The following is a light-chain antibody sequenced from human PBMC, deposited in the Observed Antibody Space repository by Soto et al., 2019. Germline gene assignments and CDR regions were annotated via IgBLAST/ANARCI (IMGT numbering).Light chain of an antibody. CDR1: SSDVGSHNF. CDR2: EVS. Sequence: QSALTQPASVSGSPGQSITISCNGTSSDVGSHNFVSWYQQHPGKAPELMIFEVSKRPSGVSNRFSGSKSGNTASLTISGLQPEDEADYYCYSYVGRISFGGGTKVTVL. CDR3: YSYVGRIS. V-gene: IGLV2-23*02. J-gene: IGLJ2*01.